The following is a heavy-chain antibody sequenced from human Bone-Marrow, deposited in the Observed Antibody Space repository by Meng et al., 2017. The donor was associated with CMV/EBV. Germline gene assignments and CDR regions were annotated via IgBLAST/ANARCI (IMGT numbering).Heavy chain of an antibody. CDR3: AREAEGGHGMDV. CDR1: GYTFTSYG. CDR2: INPNSGGT. J-gene: IGHJ6*02. D-gene: IGHD1-14*01. V-gene: IGHV1-2*02. Sequence: ASVKVSCKASGYTFTSYGISWVRQAPGQGLEWMGWINPNSGGTNYAQKFQGRVTMTRDTSISTAYMELSRLRSDDTAVYYCAREAEGGHGMDVWGQGTTVTVYS.